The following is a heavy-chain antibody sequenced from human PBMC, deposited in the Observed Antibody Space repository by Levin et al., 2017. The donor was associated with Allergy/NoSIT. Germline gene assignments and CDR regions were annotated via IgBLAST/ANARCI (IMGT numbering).Heavy chain of an antibody. CDR3: AVFSLRYGAFDI. J-gene: IGHJ3*02. Sequence: SETLSLTCAMYGGSFGGYYWSWLRQPPGKGLEWIGEINHRGSTTYNPSLKSRVTISIDTSRNQFSVKLNSVTAADTAVYYCAVFSLRYGAFDIWGQGQWSPSLQ. CDR1: GGSFGGYY. D-gene: IGHD4-17*01. V-gene: IGHV4-34*01. CDR2: INHRGST.